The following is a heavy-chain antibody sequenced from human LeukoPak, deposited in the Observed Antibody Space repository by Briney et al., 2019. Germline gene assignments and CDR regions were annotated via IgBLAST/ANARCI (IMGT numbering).Heavy chain of an antibody. Sequence: ASVKVSCKVSGYTLTELSMHWVRQAPGKGLEWVGGFDPEDGETIYAQKFQGRVTMTEDTSTDTAYMELSSLRSEDTAVYYCATVLVGATLGDYWGQGTLVTVSS. D-gene: IGHD1-26*01. CDR3: ATVLVGATLGDY. V-gene: IGHV1-24*01. CDR1: GYTLTELS. CDR2: FDPEDGET. J-gene: IGHJ4*02.